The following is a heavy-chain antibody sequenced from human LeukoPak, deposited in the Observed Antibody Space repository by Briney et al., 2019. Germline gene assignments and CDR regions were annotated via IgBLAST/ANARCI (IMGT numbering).Heavy chain of an antibody. CDR2: IYYSGST. D-gene: IGHD3-10*01. Sequence: SETLSLTCTVSGGSITNYYWSWIRQPPGEGLEWIGYIYYSGSTNYNPSLKSRVTISVDTSKNQFSLKLSSVTAADTAVYYCARVEWFGELSPFDIWGQGTMVTVSS. CDR3: ARVEWFGELSPFDI. V-gene: IGHV4-59*01. J-gene: IGHJ3*02. CDR1: GGSITNYY.